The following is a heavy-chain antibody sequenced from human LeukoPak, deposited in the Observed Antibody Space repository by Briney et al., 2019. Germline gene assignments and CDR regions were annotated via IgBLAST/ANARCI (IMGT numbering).Heavy chain of an antibody. V-gene: IGHV3-30*18. CDR1: GFTFSNYA. J-gene: IGHJ5*02. CDR2: ISYDGIDI. Sequence: GGSLRLSCRASGFTFSNYAINWVRQAPGKGLEWVAAISYDGIDIAYADSVRGRFTISRDNSKSTLYLQMSNLRAEDSALYYCAKHLFHYRKYNSDYGVLDTWGQGTLVTVSS. CDR3: AKHLFHYRKYNSDYGVLDT. D-gene: IGHD4-11*01.